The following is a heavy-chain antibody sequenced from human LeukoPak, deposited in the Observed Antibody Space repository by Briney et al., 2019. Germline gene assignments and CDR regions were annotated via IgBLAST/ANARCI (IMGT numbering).Heavy chain of an antibody. CDR2: INHSGST. CDR3: ARVPYGSGSYYPGRRDVFDI. Sequence: PSETLSLTCAVYGGSFSGYYWSWIRQPPGKGLEWIGEINHSGSTNYNPSLKSRVTISVDTSKNQFSLKLSSVTAADTAVYYCARVPYGSGSYYPGRRDVFDIWGQGTMVTVSS. V-gene: IGHV4-34*01. J-gene: IGHJ3*02. CDR1: GGSFSGYY. D-gene: IGHD3-10*01.